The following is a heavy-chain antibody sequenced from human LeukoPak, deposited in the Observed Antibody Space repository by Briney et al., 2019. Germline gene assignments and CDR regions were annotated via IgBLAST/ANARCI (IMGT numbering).Heavy chain of an antibody. CDR2: ISSSSEYI. CDR3: ARAQTPYYGGDEIAY. Sequence: GSLRLSCTASGFTFSTYSMNWVRQAPGKGLEWVSFISSSSEYIYYADSVKGRFIISRDNAKNSLYLQVNSLRAEDTAVYYCARAQTPYYGGDEIAYWGQGTLVTVSS. V-gene: IGHV3-21*01. D-gene: IGHD2-21*01. J-gene: IGHJ4*02. CDR1: GFTFSTYS.